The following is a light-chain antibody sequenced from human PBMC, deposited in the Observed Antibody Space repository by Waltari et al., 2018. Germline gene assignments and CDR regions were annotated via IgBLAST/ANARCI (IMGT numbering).Light chain of an antibody. Sequence: EIVLTQSPGTLSLSPGERATLSCRASQSVSRTLAWYQQKPGQAPRLLSYGASTRATGIPERFSGGGSGTDFGLTISRLEPEDFAVYYCQHYVSLPATFGQGTKVEIK. CDR3: QHYVSLPAT. V-gene: IGKV3-20*01. CDR1: QSVSRT. J-gene: IGKJ1*01. CDR2: GAS.